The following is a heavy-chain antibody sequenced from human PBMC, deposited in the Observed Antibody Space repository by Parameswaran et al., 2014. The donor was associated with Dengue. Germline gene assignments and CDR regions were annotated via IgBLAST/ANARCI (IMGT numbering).Heavy chain of an antibody. V-gene: IGHV4-39*01. D-gene: IGHD2-15*01. Sequence: WIRQPPGKGLEWIGSIDYSGSTYYNPSLKSRVTISVDTSKNQFSLELNSVTAADTAVYYCARYSYGMDVWGQGTTVTVSS. CDR3: ARYSYGMDV. CDR2: IDYSGST. J-gene: IGHJ6*02.